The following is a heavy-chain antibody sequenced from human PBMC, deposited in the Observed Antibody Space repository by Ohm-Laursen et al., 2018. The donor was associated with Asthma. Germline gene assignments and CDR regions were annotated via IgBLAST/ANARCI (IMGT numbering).Heavy chain of an antibody. V-gene: IGHV1-3*01. D-gene: IGHD3-22*01. CDR2: INAGNGNT. J-gene: IGHJ6*02. CDR3: ARGRYDSSDYDLYGLDV. Sequence: ASVKVSCKASGYTFTSYAMHWVRQAPGQRLEWMGWINAGNGNTKYSQKFQGRVTITRDTSASTAYMELSSLRSEDTAVYYCARGRYDSSDYDLYGLDVWGQGTTVTVSS. CDR1: GYTFTSYA.